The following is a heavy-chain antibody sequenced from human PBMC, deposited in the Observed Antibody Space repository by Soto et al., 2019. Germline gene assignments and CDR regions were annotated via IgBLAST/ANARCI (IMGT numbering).Heavy chain of an antibody. J-gene: IGHJ6*02. Sequence: GGSLRLSCAASGFTFSSYSMNWVRQAPGKGLEWVSSISSSSSYIYYADSVKGRFTISRDNAKNSLYLQMNSLRAEDTAVYYCARGLGYCSSTSCYRNYYYYYGMDVWGQGTTVTVS. CDR2: ISSSSSYI. V-gene: IGHV3-21*01. CDR3: ARGLGYCSSTSCYRNYYYYYGMDV. D-gene: IGHD2-2*01. CDR1: GFTFSSYS.